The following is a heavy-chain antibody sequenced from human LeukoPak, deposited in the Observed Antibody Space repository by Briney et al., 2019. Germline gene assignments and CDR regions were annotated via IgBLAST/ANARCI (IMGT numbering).Heavy chain of an antibody. Sequence: GGSLRLSCATSGFTFTDYPMNWVRQAPGKGLEWVSNIRTTAEGANYAYYADSVKGRFTISRDDAKNTLYLHMNSLRDDDTAVYYCAADIRYAFDYWGQGILVTVSS. D-gene: IGHD3-9*01. CDR2: IRTTAEGANYA. CDR1: GFTFTDYP. V-gene: IGHV3-48*02. J-gene: IGHJ4*02. CDR3: AADIRYAFDY.